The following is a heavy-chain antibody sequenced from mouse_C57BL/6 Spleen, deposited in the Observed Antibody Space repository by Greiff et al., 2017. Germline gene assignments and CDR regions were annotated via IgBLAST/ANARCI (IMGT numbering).Heavy chain of an antibody. CDR1: GFTFTDYY. Sequence: EVHLVESGGGLVQPGGSLSLSCAASGFTFTDYYMSWVRQPPGKALEWLGFIRNKANGYTTEDSASVKGRFTISRDNSQSIRYLQMNALRAEDSATCYCARSTTGYFDYWGQGTTLTVSS. V-gene: IGHV7-3*01. CDR3: ARSTTGYFDY. J-gene: IGHJ2*01. CDR2: IRNKANGYTT.